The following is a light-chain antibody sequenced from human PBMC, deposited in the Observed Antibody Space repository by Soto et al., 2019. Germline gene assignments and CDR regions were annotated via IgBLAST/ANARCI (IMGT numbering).Light chain of an antibody. CDR3: QQYGSSPAT. CDR2: GAS. J-gene: IGKJ1*01. CDR1: QSVSSSY. V-gene: IGKV3-20*01. Sequence: EIVLTQSPGTLSLSPGERATLSCRASQSVSSSYLAWYQQKPGQAPRLLIYGASSRATGIPDRFSGSGSGTDFPLTISRLEPEDFAVYYCQQYGSSPATFGQGTKWIS.